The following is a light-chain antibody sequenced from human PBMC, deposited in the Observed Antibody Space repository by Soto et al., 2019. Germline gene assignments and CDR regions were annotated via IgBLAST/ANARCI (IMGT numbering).Light chain of an antibody. J-gene: IGKJ2*01. Sequence: EIVLTQSPGTLSLSPGERATLSCRASQSVSSSYLAWYQQKPGQAPRLLIYGASSRATGIPDRFRGSGSGKDFTLTISRLEPEDFAVYYCQQYGSSPPMYTFGQGTKLEIK. V-gene: IGKV3-20*01. CDR2: GAS. CDR1: QSVSSSY. CDR3: QQYGSSPPMYT.